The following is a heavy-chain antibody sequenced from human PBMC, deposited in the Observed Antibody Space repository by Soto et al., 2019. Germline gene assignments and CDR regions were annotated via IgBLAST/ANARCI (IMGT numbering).Heavy chain of an antibody. J-gene: IGHJ6*02. CDR1: GFTFSSYA. D-gene: IGHD1-20*01. V-gene: IGHV3-23*01. CDR3: AKVPGAPGAYNWNYGMDV. Sequence: PRLSCAASGFTFSSYAMSWVRQAPGKGLEWVSAISGSGGSTYYADSVKGRFTISRDNSKNTLYLQMNSLRAEDTAVYYCAKVPGAPGAYNWNYGMDVWGQGTTVTVSS. CDR2: ISGSGGST.